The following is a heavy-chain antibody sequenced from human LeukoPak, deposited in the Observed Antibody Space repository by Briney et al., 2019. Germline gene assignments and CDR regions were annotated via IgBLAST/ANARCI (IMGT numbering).Heavy chain of an antibody. CDR2: IYWDDDK. CDR1: GFSLSTSGVG. J-gene: IGHJ4*02. D-gene: IGHD6-13*01. V-gene: IGHV2-5*02. CDR3: AHRMGIAASGTYDY. Sequence: SGPTLVNPTQTLTLTCTFSGFSLSTSGVGVGWIRQPPGKALEWLALIYWDDDKRYSPFLKSRLTITKDTSKNQVVLTMTNMDPVDTATYYCAHRMGIAASGTYDYWGQGTLVTVSS.